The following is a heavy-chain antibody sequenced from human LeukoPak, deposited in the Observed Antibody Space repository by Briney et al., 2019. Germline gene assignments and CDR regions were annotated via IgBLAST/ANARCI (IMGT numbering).Heavy chain of an antibody. CDR3: ARDGGIAMDY. J-gene: IGHJ4*02. Sequence: KPSETLSLTCIVSGGSIRSYYWSWIRQPTGKGLEWIGRFYTSGSTNYNPSLKSRVTMSVDTSKNQFSLKLSSVTAADTAVYYCARDGGIAMDYCGQGTLVTVSS. CDR2: FYTSGST. CDR1: GGSIRSYY. D-gene: IGHD6-13*01. V-gene: IGHV4-4*07.